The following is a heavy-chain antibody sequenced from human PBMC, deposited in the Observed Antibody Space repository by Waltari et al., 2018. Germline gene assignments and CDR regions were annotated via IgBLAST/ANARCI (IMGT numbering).Heavy chain of an antibody. D-gene: IGHD5-18*01. Sequence: EVQLVESGGALVHPGGSLRLSCAASGFTFRSNHMAWVRQAPGKGLEWVLIFYAAGSTYYADLVMGRFTISRDNSKNTLHLQMNRLRSEDTAIYYCATARDEETAMVYFDHWGEGSLVSVSS. V-gene: IGHV3-66*02. CDR1: GFTFRSNH. CDR3: ATARDEETAMVYFDH. CDR2: FYAAGST. J-gene: IGHJ4*02.